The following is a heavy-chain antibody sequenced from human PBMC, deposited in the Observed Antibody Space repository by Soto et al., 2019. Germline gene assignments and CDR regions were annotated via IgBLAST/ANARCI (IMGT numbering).Heavy chain of an antibody. CDR1: GYSFTVYW. CDR2: IYPGGDSDT. Sequence: PGESLKISCQGSGYSFTVYWIGWVRQMPGKGLEWVGIIYPGGDSDTRYSPSFQGQVNISADKSINTAYLQWSSLMASGPAMYYGATRLATSQDAFDVWGLGTMVTVSS. CDR3: ATRLATSQDAFDV. V-gene: IGHV5-51*01. J-gene: IGHJ3*01. D-gene: IGHD6-19*01.